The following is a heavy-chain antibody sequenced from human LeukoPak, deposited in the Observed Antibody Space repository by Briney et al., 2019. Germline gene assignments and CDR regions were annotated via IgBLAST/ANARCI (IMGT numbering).Heavy chain of an antibody. CDR1: GGCISSYY. J-gene: IGHJ4*02. D-gene: IGHD6-13*01. CDR2: IYYSGTT. Sequence: SETLSLTCTVSGGCISSYYWSWIRQPPGKGLEWIGYIYYSGTTNYNPSLKSRVTISVDTSKNQFSLKLSSVTAADTAVYYCARGVYIAAAQYGYWGQGTLVTVSS. V-gene: IGHV4-59*01. CDR3: ARGVYIAAAQYGY.